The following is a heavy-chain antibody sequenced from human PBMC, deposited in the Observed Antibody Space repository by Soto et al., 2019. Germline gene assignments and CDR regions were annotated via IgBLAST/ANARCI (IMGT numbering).Heavy chain of an antibody. CDR1: GGSISSGDYY. J-gene: IGHJ2*01. Sequence: QVQLQESGPGLVKPSQTLSLTCTVSGGSISSGDYYWSWIRQPPGKGLEWIGYIYYSGSTYYNPYLKSRVTISVDTSKNQFYLKLSSVTAADTAVYYCAREGSGYYYWYFDLWGRGTLVTVSS. D-gene: IGHD5-12*01. V-gene: IGHV4-30-4*01. CDR3: AREGSGYYYWYFDL. CDR2: IYYSGST.